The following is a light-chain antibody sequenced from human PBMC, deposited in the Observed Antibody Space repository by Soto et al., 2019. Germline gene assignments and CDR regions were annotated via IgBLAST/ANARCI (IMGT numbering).Light chain of an antibody. CDR1: TGAVTSGYY. V-gene: IGLV7-43*01. CDR3: LLYYGGAVV. Sequence: QAVVTQEPSLTVSPGGTVTLICASSTGAVTSGYYPNWFQQKPGQAPRALIYSTSNTHSWTPARFSGSLLGGKAALTLSGVQPEDEAEYYCLLYYGGAVVFGGGTKLTVL. CDR2: STS. J-gene: IGLJ2*01.